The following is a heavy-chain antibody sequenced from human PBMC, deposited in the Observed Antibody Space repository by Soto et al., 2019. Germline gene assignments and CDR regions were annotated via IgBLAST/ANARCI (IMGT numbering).Heavy chain of an antibody. D-gene: IGHD6-13*01. CDR2: ISYDGSNK. V-gene: IGHV3-30*18. CDR3: AKPTQVRSSSSWYKN. Sequence: VGSLRLSCAASGFTFSSYGMHWVRQAPGKGLEWVAVISYDGSNKYYADSVKGRFTISRDNSKNTLYLQMNSLRAEDTAVYYCAKPTQVRSSSSWYKNWGQGTLVTVSS. CDR1: GFTFSSYG. J-gene: IGHJ4*02.